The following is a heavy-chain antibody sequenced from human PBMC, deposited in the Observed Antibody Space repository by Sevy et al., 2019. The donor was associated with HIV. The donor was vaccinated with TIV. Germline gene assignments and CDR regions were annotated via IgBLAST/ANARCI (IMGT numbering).Heavy chain of an antibody. CDR3: ARDRCSSTSCRRGWFDP. V-gene: IGHV4-59*01. CDR2: IYYSGST. CDR1: GGSISSYY. D-gene: IGHD2-2*01. J-gene: IGHJ5*02. Sequence: SETLSLTCTVSGGSISSYYWSWIRQPPGKGLEWIGYIYYSGSTNYNPSLKSRVTISVDTSKNQFSLKLSSVTAADTAVYYCARDRCSSTSCRRGWFDPWGQGTLDTVSS.